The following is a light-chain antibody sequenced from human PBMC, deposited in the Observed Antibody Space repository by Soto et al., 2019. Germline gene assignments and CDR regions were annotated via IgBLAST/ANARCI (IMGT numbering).Light chain of an antibody. CDR2: DAS. CDR3: QRYGTSFS. CDR1: QSVYNNY. J-gene: IGKJ4*01. Sequence: EIGLTQSPGTLSLSPGDRATLSCRASQSVYNNYLAWYQQKPGQAPRLLIYDASARFTGIPDRFSGSGSGTEFTLIIRRLEPEDFAVYYCQRYGTSFSFCGGTKVEIK. V-gene: IGKV3-20*01.